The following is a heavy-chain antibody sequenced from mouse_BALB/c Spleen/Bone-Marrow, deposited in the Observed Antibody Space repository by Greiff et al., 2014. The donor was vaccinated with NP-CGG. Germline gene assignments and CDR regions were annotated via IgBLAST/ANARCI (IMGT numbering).Heavy chain of an antibody. V-gene: IGHV1-61*01. D-gene: IGHD3-3*01. J-gene: IGHJ3*01. CDR3: TRYDLTTRAFAY. Sequence: QVHVKQSGAELVRPGASVKLSCKASGYSFTSYWMDWVKQRPGQGLEWIGMIHLSDSGSRLNQKFKDKATLTVDKSSSTAYMQLSSPTSEDSAVYYCTRYDLTTRAFAYWGQGTLVTVSA. CDR1: GYSFTSYW. CDR2: IHLSDSGS.